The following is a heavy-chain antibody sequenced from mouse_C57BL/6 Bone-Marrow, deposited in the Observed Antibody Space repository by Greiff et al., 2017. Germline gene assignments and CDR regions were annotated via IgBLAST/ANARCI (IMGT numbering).Heavy chain of an antibody. CDR2: ISSGGSYT. J-gene: IGHJ3*01. V-gene: IGHV5-6*01. D-gene: IGHD1-1*01. CDR1: GFTFSSYG. CDR3: ARAYYYGSWFAY. Sequence: VQLKESGGDLVKPGGSLKLSCAASGFTFSSYGMSWVRQTPDKRLEWVATISSGGSYTYYPDSVKGRFTISRDNAKNTLYLQMGSLKSEDTAMYYCARAYYYGSWFAYWGQGTLVTVSA.